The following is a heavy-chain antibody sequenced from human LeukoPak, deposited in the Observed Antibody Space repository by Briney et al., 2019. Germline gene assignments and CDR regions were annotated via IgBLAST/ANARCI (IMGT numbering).Heavy chain of an antibody. CDR3: ATYPRKTYYDFWRGYPTYYFDY. V-gene: IGHV1-24*01. CDR2: FDPEDGET. J-gene: IGHJ4*02. D-gene: IGHD3-3*01. Sequence: ASVKVSCKVSGYTLTELSMHWVRQAPGKGLEWMGGFDPEDGETIYAQKFQGRVTMTEDTSTDTAYMELSSLRSEDTAVYYCATYPRKTYYDFWRGYPTYYFDYWGQGTLVTVSS. CDR1: GYTLTELS.